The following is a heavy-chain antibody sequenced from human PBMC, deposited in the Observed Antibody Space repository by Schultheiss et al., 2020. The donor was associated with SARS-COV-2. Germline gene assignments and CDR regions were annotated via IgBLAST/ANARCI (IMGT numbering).Heavy chain of an antibody. CDR3: AWGSYFDY. CDR1: GFTFDDYA. D-gene: IGHD3-16*01. V-gene: IGHV3-20*04. Sequence: GGSLRLSCAASGFTFDDYAMSWVRQAPGKGLEWVSGITWSGGRTFYADSVRGRFTISRDNSKNTLYLQMNSLRAEDTAVYYCAWGSYFDYWGQGTLVTVSS. J-gene: IGHJ4*02. CDR2: ITWSGGRT.